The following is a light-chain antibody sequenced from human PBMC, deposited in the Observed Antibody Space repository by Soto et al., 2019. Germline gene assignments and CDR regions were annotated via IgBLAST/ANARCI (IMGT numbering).Light chain of an antibody. V-gene: IGLV2-14*01. CDR3: SSYTSSILYV. CDR2: DVS. J-gene: IGLJ1*01. Sequence: QSALTQPASVSGSPGQSITISCTGTSSDVGGYDYVSWYQQHPGKAPKLMIYDVSNRPSGVSNRFSGSKSGNTASLTISGLQAGDEADYYCSSYTSSILYVFGTGTKVT. CDR1: SSDVGGYDY.